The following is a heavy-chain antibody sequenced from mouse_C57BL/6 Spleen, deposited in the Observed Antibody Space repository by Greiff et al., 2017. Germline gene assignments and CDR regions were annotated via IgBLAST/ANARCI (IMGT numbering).Heavy chain of an antibody. D-gene: IGHD4-1*01. Sequence: VQLQQSGAELVKPGASVKLSCTASGFNIKDYYMHWVKQRTEQGLEWIGKIDPEDGETKYAAKFQGKATITADTSSNTAYLQLSSLTSEDTAVYYYARESSLTGKPGVDDWGQGTTLTVSS. CDR3: ARESSLTGKPGVDD. J-gene: IGHJ2*01. CDR1: GFNIKDYY. V-gene: IGHV14-2*01. CDR2: IDPEDGET.